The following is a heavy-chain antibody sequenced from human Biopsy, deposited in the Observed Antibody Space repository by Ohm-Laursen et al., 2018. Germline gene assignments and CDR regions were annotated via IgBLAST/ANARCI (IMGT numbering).Heavy chain of an antibody. CDR3: AREGGGLLPIRLTDF. CDR1: GESFSDYY. J-gene: IGHJ4*02. V-gene: IGHV4-34*01. CDR2: INHRGRS. Sequence: TLSLTCEVSGESFSDYYWSWIRQSPGKGLEWIGEINHRGRSSYSPSLQSRVPISVDASKNQFPLNMKLVTAADTAVSSCAREGGGLLPIRLTDFWGPGMMVTVSS. D-gene: IGHD1-26*01.